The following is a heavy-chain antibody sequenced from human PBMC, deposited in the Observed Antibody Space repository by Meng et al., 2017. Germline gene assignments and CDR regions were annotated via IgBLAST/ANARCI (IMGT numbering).Heavy chain of an antibody. CDR2: IIPIFGTA. CDR3: HSGWYQAGDDY. J-gene: IGHJ4*02. D-gene: IGHD6-19*01. CDR1: EGTLTTYA. V-gene: IGHV1-69*06. Sequence: GTVVQLRDGVQKPGSSGKVSGKASEGTLTTYATSWVRQAPGQGLEWMGGIIPIFGTANYAQKFQGRVTITADKSTSTAYMELSSLRSEDTAVYYCHSGWYQAGDDYWGQGTLVTVSS.